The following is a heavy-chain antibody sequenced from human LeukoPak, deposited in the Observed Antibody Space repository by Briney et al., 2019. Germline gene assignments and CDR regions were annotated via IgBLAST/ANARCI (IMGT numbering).Heavy chain of an antibody. D-gene: IGHD2/OR15-2a*01. J-gene: IGHJ3*02. CDR1: GGSISRDY. CDR3: ASQLLEEAFDI. Sequence: PSETLSLTCTVSGGSISRDYWSWIRQPPGKGLEWIGYIYYTGSTNYNPSLKSRVTISVDTSKNQFSLKLSSVTAADTAVYYCASQLLEEAFDIWGQGTMVTVSS. V-gene: IGHV4-59*01. CDR2: IYYTGST.